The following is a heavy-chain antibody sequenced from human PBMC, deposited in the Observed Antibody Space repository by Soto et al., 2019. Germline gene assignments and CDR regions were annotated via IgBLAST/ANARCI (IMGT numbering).Heavy chain of an antibody. V-gene: IGHV1-69*01. CDR3: ARDGDTATEIPYYHYGMDV. Sequence: QVQLVQSGAEVKKPGSSVKVSCKASGGTFSSYAISWVRQAPGQGLEWMGGIIPIFGTANYAQKFQGRVTITADESTSTAYRELSSLRADDTAVYYCARDGDTATEIPYYHYGMDVWGHGTTVTVSS. CDR2: IIPIFGTA. D-gene: IGHD5-18*01. J-gene: IGHJ6*02. CDR1: GGTFSSYA.